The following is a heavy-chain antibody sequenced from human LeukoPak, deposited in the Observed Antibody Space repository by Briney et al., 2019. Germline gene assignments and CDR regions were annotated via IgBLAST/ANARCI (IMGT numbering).Heavy chain of an antibody. CDR1: GFTFSRYA. D-gene: IGHD3-22*01. CDR2: ISDSGGST. J-gene: IGHJ4*02. CDR3: ARRPYYYDSLDY. Sequence: GGSLRLSCAASGFTFSRYAMSWVRQAPGKGLEWVSAISDSGGSTYYADSVKGRFTISRDNPKNSLYLQMNSLRAEDTALYYCARRPYYYDSLDYWGQGTLVTVSS. V-gene: IGHV3-23*01.